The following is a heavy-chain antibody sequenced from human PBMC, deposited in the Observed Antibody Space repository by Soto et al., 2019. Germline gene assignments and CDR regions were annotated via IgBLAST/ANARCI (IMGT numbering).Heavy chain of an antibody. J-gene: IGHJ4*02. CDR2: INPLPSSGST. CDR3: ARDLAAAAY. V-gene: IGHV1-46*01. CDR1: GYIFTNYY. Sequence: QVQLVQSGAEVKKPGASVKVSCKASGYIFTNYYIHWVRQAPGQGLEWMAIINPLPSSGSTNYAQEFRGRVTVTRDTSTSTVYIELSSLRSEDTAIYYCARDLAAAAYWGQGTVVTVSS. D-gene: IGHD6-13*01.